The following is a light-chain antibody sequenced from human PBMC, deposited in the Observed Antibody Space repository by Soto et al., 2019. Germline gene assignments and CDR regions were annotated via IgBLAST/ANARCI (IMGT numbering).Light chain of an antibody. Sequence: EIVMTQSPATLSVSPGERATLSCRASQSVSSNLAWYQQKPGQAPRVLIYDASTRATGIPARFSGSGSGTECTITISSLQSEDFAVYYCQQYKNWPPLTFGGGTKVEIK. J-gene: IGKJ4*01. V-gene: IGKV3D-15*01. CDR3: QQYKNWPPLT. CDR2: DAS. CDR1: QSVSSN.